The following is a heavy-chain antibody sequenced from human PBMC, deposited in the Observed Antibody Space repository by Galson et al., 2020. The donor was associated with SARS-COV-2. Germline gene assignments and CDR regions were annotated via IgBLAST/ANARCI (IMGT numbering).Heavy chain of an antibody. CDR3: ARQPGLFWYTAMVNWYFDL. D-gene: IGHD5-18*01. J-gene: IGHJ2*01. V-gene: IGHV4-39*01. Sequence: SETLSLTCTVSGGSISSSSYYCGWTRHPPGKGLEWIGRIYYSGSTYYTPSPNSRATISADTSKNQFSLKLSSVTAADTAVYYCARQPGLFWYTAMVNWYFDLWGRGTLVTVSS. CDR2: IYYSGST. CDR1: GGSISSSSYY.